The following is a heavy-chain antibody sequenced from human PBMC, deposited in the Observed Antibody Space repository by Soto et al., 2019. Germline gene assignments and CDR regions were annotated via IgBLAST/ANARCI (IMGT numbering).Heavy chain of an antibody. D-gene: IGHD1-7*01. CDR3: ARESGENWSYEAH. CDR1: CDSISSCS. Sequence: PXESLSLPWSVSCDSISSCSWDWIRQTAGRGLEWIGRVYPSGHTQYRSSFETRVTVSVDMSTNQFFLELRSVTAADTAVYYCARESGENWSYEAHWGQGTQVTVSS. V-gene: IGHV4-4*07. J-gene: IGHJ4*02. CDR2: VYPSGHT.